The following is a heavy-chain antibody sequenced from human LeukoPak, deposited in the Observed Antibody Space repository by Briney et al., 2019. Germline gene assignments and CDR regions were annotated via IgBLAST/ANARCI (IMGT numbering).Heavy chain of an antibody. V-gene: IGHV4-4*02. CDR1: GGSISSSNW. Sequence: SETLSLTCAVSGGSISSSNWWSWVRQPPGKGLEWIGYIYYSGSTYYNPSLKSRVTISVDTSKNQFSLKLSSVTAADTAVYYCARSNIGGYSSSWYEIDYWGQGTLVTVSS. J-gene: IGHJ4*02. CDR3: ARSNIGGYSSSWYEIDY. D-gene: IGHD6-13*01. CDR2: IYYSGST.